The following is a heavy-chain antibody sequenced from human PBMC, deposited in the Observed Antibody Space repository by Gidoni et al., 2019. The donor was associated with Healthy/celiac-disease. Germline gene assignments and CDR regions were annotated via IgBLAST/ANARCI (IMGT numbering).Heavy chain of an antibody. Sequence: EVQLVESGGGLVQPGGSRALSCPASDFHFTRYAMSWVRQAPGKGLEWFSAISGSGGSTYYADSVKGRFTISRDNSKNTLYLQMNSLRAEDTAVYYCANKGETYYYGSGIDYWGQGTLVTVSS. CDR1: DFHFTRYA. V-gene: IGHV3-23*04. J-gene: IGHJ4*02. D-gene: IGHD3-10*01. CDR3: ANKGETYYYGSGIDY. CDR2: ISGSGGST.